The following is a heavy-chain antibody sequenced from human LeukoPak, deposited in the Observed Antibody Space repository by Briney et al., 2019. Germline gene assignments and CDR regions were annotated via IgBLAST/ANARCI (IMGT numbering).Heavy chain of an antibody. Sequence: SETLSLTCTVSGGSINSYYWSWIRQPPGKGLEWIGYIYYSGSTNYNPSLKSRVTISVDTSKNQFSLKLSSVTAADTAVYYCARKTVLQLFDYWGQGTLVTVSS. V-gene: IGHV4-59*01. CDR2: IYYSGST. CDR1: GGSINSYY. J-gene: IGHJ4*02. CDR3: ARKTVLQLFDY. D-gene: IGHD4-17*01.